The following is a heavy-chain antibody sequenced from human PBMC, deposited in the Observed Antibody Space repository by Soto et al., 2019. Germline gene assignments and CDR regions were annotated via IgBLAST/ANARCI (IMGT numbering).Heavy chain of an antibody. D-gene: IGHD2-15*01. CDR2: INGDGTST. Sequence: GGSLRLSCAASGFTFSNYWMHWVRQAPGEGPVWVSRINGDGTSTDYAGSVKGRFTISRDNAKNTLYLQMNSLRAEDTAVYYWAGDPSGSFLGRADWGQGTLVTVSS. V-gene: IGHV3-74*01. J-gene: IGHJ4*02. CDR3: AGDPSGSFLGRAD. CDR1: GFTFSNYW.